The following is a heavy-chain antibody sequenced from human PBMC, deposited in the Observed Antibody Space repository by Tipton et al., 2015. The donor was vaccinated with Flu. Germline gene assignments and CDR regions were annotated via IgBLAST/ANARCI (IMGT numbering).Heavy chain of an antibody. CDR2: TFHSGNT. CDR1: GDSIRSSNYY. J-gene: IGHJ5*02. Sequence: PGLVKPSETLSLTCGVSGDSIRSSNYYWGWIRQPPGKGLEWIGNTFHSGNTYLNPSLKSRLTMSIDTSKNQFSLKLSSVTASDTAVYYCVRRDYSNYVSEPKDCFDVWGQGSLVNVSS. V-gene: IGHV4-39*07. CDR3: VRRDYSNYVSEPKDCFDV. D-gene: IGHD4-11*01.